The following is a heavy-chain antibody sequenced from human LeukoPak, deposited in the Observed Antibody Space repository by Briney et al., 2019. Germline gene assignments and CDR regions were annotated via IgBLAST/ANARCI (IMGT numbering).Heavy chain of an antibody. CDR1: GGSFSGYY. Sequence: SETLTLTCAVYGGSFSGYYWSWIRQPPGKGLEWIGEINHSGSTNYNPSLKSRVTISVDTSKNQFSLKLSSVTAADTAVYYCARDAASAARLVDYWGQGTLVTVSS. V-gene: IGHV4-34*01. D-gene: IGHD6-19*01. J-gene: IGHJ4*02. CDR2: INHSGST. CDR3: ARDAASAARLVDY.